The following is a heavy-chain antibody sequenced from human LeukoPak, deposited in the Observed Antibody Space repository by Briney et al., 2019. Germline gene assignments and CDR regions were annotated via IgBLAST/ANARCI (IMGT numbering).Heavy chain of an antibody. CDR2: IYRGGST. CDR3: ARIGYFSRTSCHTGYYYGMDV. CDR1: GFTVSSNY. Sequence: GASLRLSCAASGFTVSSNYMSWVRQPPGKGLEWVSVIYRGGSTYYTDSVKGRFTISRDNSKNTLYLQTGSLRVEDTAVYYRARIGYFSRTSCHTGYYYGMDVWGQGTTVTVSS. V-gene: IGHV3-53*01. D-gene: IGHD2-2*02. J-gene: IGHJ6*02.